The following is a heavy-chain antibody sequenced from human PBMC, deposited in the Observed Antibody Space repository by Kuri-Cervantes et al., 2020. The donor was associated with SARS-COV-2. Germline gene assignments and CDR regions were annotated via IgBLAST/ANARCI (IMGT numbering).Heavy chain of an antibody. CDR1: GYTFTSYA. D-gene: IGHD4-17*01. CDR2: SNAGNGNT. V-gene: IGHV1-3*02. CDR3: ARDGRAVTSPRSDY. J-gene: IGHJ4*02. Sequence: VSVKVSCKASGYTFTSYAMHWVRQAPGQRLEWMGWSNAGNGNTKYSQEFQGRVTITRDTSASTAYMELSSLRSEDMAVYYCARDGRAVTSPRSDYWGQGTLVTVSS.